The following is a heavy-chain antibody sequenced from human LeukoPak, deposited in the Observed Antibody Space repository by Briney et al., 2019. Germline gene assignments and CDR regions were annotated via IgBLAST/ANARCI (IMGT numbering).Heavy chain of an antibody. Sequence: ASVKVSCKASGYNFFTYGITWVRQAPGQGLEWMGWISPHNGNANYAQKFQDRVIMTTDTSTNTAFMEVRSLRSDDTAMSYCARGAFISSRDYLFFFDYWGQGSLVTVSS. CDR3: ARGAFISSRDYLFFFDY. V-gene: IGHV1-18*01. CDR1: GYNFFTYG. D-gene: IGHD3-16*01. CDR2: ISPHNGNA. J-gene: IGHJ4*01.